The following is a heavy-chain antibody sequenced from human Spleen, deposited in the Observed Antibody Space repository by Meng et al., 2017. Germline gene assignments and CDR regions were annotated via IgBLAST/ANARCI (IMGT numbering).Heavy chain of an antibody. Sequence: GESLKISCAASGFTFSSYSMNWVRQAPGKGLEWVSSISSSSSYIYYADSVKGRFTISRDNAKNSLYLQMNSLRAEDTAVYCCARDSVVATIHNWFDPWGQGTLVTVSS. J-gene: IGHJ5*02. CDR1: GFTFSSYS. V-gene: IGHV3-21*01. D-gene: IGHD5-12*01. CDR3: ARDSVVATIHNWFDP. CDR2: ISSSSSYI.